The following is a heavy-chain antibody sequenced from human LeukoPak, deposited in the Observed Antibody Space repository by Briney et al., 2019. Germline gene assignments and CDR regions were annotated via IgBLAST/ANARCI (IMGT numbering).Heavy chain of an antibody. CDR1: GFTFSSYA. CDR2: ISGSGGTT. CDR3: AKGPIGVPGKFDY. V-gene: IGHV3-23*01. Sequence: PGGSLRLSCAASGFTFSSYAMSWVRQAPGKGLEWVSSISGSGEWVSGISGSGGTTYYADSVKGRFTISRNNSKNTLYLQMSSLRVEDTAIYYCAKGPIGVPGKFDYWGQGTLATVSS. D-gene: IGHD3-22*01. J-gene: IGHJ4*02.